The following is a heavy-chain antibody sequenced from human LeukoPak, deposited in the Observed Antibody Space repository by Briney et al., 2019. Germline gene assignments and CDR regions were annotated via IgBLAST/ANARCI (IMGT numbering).Heavy chain of an antibody. Sequence: GGSLRLSCAAPGFTFSDYYMSWIRQAPGKGLEWVSYISSSGSTIYYADSVKGRFTISRDNAKNSLYLQMNSLRAEDTAVYYCARVLRGWNYVSAEYYFDYWGQGTLVTVSS. CDR2: ISSSGSTI. CDR3: ARVLRGWNYVSAEYYFDY. D-gene: IGHD1-7*01. V-gene: IGHV3-11*01. J-gene: IGHJ4*02. CDR1: GFTFSDYY.